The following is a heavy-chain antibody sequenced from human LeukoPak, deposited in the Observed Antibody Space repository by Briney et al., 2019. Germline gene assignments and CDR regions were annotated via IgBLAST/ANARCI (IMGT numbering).Heavy chain of an antibody. CDR3: ARVIRGYSYGYDYYYYYMDV. CDR1: GFTFSSYG. V-gene: IGHV3-30*03. J-gene: IGHJ6*03. Sequence: GSLRLSCAASGFTFSSYGMHWVRQAPGKGLEWVAVISYDGSNKYCADSVKGRFTISRDNAKNSLYLQMNSLGAEDTAVYYCARVIRGYSYGYDYYYYYMDVWGKGTTVTVSS. CDR2: ISYDGSNK. D-gene: IGHD5-18*01.